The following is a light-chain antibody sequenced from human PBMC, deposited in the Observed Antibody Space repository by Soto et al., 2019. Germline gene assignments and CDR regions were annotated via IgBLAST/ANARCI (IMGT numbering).Light chain of an antibody. CDR2: GAS. J-gene: IGKJ5*01. Sequence: EVVMTQSPATLSVSPGERATLSCRASQSVSNNLAWYHQKPGQAPRLLIYGASTRATGIPARFSVSGSGTECTLTISSLQPEDFATYYCQQFNNYTITFGQGTRLEIK. CDR3: QQFNNYTIT. CDR1: QSVSNN. V-gene: IGKV3-15*01.